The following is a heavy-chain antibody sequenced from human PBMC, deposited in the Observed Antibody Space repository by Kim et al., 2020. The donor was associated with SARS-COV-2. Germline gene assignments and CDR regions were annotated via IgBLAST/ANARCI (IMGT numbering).Heavy chain of an antibody. Sequence: GGSLRLSCAASGFTFSSYSMNWVRQAPGKGLEWVSYISSSGSSIYYADSVKGRFTISRDNAKNSLYLQMNSLRAEDTAVYYCARDSRRSGILTGYYLTGQSYYYGMDVWGQGTTVTVSS. J-gene: IGHJ6*02. D-gene: IGHD3-9*01. CDR2: ISSSGSSI. CDR1: GFTFSSYS. V-gene: IGHV3-48*01. CDR3: ARDSRRSGILTGYYLTGQSYYYGMDV.